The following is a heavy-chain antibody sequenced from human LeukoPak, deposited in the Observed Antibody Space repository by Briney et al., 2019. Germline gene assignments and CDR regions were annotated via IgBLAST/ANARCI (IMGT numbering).Heavy chain of an antibody. Sequence: GGSLRLSCAASGLTVSTNYMNWVRQAPGKGLEWVAAIYSVGNTYYTDSVKGRFTISRDNSNNTLSLQMNNLRAEDTAMYYCARDSFDSSGYPDYFHDWGQGTLVTVSS. V-gene: IGHV3-66*01. CDR3: ARDSFDSSGYPDYFHD. J-gene: IGHJ4*02. CDR1: GLTVSTNY. CDR2: IYSVGNT. D-gene: IGHD3-22*01.